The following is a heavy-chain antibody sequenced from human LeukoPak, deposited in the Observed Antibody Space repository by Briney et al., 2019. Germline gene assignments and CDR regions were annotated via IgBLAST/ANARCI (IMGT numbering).Heavy chain of an antibody. J-gene: IGHJ3*02. Sequence: GGTLRLTCAASGFTFSSYCLHWVRQPPGKGLEWVAVIWYDGSNKYYADSVKGRFTISRDNSKNTLYLQMNSLRAEDTAVYYCARGRSSSVAAFDIWGQGTMVTVSS. CDR3: ARGRSSSVAAFDI. D-gene: IGHD6-19*01. CDR1: GFTFSSYC. V-gene: IGHV3-33*01. CDR2: IWYDGSNK.